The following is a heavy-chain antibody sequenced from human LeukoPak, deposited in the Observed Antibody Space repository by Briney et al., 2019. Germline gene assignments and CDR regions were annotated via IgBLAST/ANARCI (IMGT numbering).Heavy chain of an antibody. J-gene: IGHJ4*02. D-gene: IGHD3-10*01. CDR3: AADSYYYGSGSYC. CDR2: IVVGSGNT. V-gene: IGHV1-58*02. CDR1: GFTFTSSA. Sequence: SVKVSCKASGFTFTSSAMQWVRQARGQRLEWIGWIVVGSGNTNYAQKFQERVTITRDMSTSTAYMELSSLRSEDTAVYYCAADSYYYGSGSYCWGQGTLVTVSS.